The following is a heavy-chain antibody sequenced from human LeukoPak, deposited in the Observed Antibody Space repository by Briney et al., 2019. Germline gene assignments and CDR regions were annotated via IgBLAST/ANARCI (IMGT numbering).Heavy chain of an antibody. Sequence: GGSLRLSCAASGFTFSSYAVSWVRQAPGKGLEWVSAISGSGGSTYYADSVKGRFTISRDNSKNTLYLQMNSLRAEDTAVYYCAKGRGGYNYYYYMDVWGKGTTVTVSS. V-gene: IGHV3-23*01. J-gene: IGHJ6*03. CDR2: ISGSGGST. CDR1: GFTFSSYA. CDR3: AKGRGGYNYYYYMDV. D-gene: IGHD3-10*01.